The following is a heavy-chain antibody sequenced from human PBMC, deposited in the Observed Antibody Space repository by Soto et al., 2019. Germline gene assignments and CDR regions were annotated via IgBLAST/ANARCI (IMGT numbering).Heavy chain of an antibody. V-gene: IGHV3-30*18. Sequence: GGSLRLSCAASGFNFNDHAMHWVRQAPGKGLEWVAVISYDGTNKYYADSVKGRFTISRDNSKNTLYLQINSLRAEDTAVYYCAKEEAWRFLGSYGMDVWGQGTTVTVSS. CDR3: AKEEAWRFLGSYGMDV. J-gene: IGHJ6*02. CDR2: ISYDGTNK. CDR1: GFNFNDHA. D-gene: IGHD3-3*01.